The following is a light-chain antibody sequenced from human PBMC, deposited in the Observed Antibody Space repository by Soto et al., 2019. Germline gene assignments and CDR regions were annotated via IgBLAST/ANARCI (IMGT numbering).Light chain of an antibody. Sequence: EIVLTQSPCTLSLSPGERATLSCRASQTVSSTYLAWYQHKPGQAPRLVVYGASSRATGIPERFSGIGSGTEFTLTISRLEPEDFAVYYCQHYGSSPTWTFGQGTKVDIK. V-gene: IGKV3-20*01. CDR2: GAS. J-gene: IGKJ1*01. CDR1: QTVSSTY. CDR3: QHYGSSPTWT.